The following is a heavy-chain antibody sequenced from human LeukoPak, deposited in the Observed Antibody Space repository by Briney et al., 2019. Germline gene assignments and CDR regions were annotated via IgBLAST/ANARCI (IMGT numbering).Heavy chain of an antibody. CDR1: GYTFTSYG. D-gene: IGHD3-9*01. J-gene: IGHJ4*02. Sequence: ASVKVSCKASGYTFTSYGISWVRQAPGQGLEWMGWISAYNGNTNYAQKLQGRVTMTTDTSISTAYMELSRLRSDDTAVYYCARANVLTGYYILDHWGQGTLVTVSS. CDR3: ARANVLTGYYILDH. CDR2: ISAYNGNT. V-gene: IGHV1-18*01.